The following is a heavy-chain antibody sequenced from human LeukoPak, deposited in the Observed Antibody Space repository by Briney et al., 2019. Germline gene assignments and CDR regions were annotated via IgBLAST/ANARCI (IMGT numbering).Heavy chain of an antibody. J-gene: IGHJ4*02. CDR1: GFTFSNYG. V-gene: IGHV3-33*01. CDR3: ARPPEGYSCGFYFGH. D-gene: IGHD5-18*01. Sequence: GGSLRLSCAASGFTFSNYGMHWVRQAPGKGLEWVALISFDGSQKYYADSVKGRFTISRDNSKSTVYLQMNSLRVEDAAVYYCARPPEGYSCGFYFGHWGQGAPVIVSS. CDR2: ISFDGSQK.